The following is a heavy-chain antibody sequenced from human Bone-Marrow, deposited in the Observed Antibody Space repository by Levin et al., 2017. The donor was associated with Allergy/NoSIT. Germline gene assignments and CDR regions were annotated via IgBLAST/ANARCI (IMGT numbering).Heavy chain of an antibody. V-gene: IGHV3-23*01. CDR3: AKSGARIAVAGRYYFDS. CDR2: IGNVGGNM. J-gene: IGHJ4*02. CDR1: GCNFGTYA. Sequence: GEPLKISGAASGCNFGTYAMNGVGQPPGKGREWVAGIGNVGGNMYYADSVTGRFSISRDGSGGTVCLQMNNLSDEDTAVYYCAKSGARIAVAGRYYFDSWGQGALVTVAS. D-gene: IGHD6-19*01.